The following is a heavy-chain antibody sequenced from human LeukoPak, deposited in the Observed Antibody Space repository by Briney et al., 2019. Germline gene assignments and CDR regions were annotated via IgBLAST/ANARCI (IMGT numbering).Heavy chain of an antibody. J-gene: IGHJ4*02. CDR1: GFTFSNHA. D-gene: IGHD1-26*01. Sequence: PGGSLRLSCSASGFTFSNHAMHWVRQAPGKGLQYVSAINSNGQRTGRAYYADSVKGRFTISRDNSKNTLYLQMSSLRAEDTAIYYCVKGYTSTYYSAYFDYWGQGTQVTVSS. CDR2: INSNGQRTGRA. CDR3: VKGYTSTYYSAYFDY. V-gene: IGHV3-64D*09.